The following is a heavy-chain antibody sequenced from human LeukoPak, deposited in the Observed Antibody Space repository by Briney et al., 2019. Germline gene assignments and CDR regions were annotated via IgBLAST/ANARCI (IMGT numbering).Heavy chain of an antibody. Sequence: PGGSLTLSCAASGFTFSRYWMNWVRQAPGKGLVWVSRINSDGSTTRYAGSVKGRFTISRDNAKNTMYLQMNSLRVEDTAVYYCARENFYGMDVWGQGTTVTVSS. V-gene: IGHV3-74*01. CDR1: GFTFSRYW. CDR3: ARENFYGMDV. CDR2: INSDGSTT. J-gene: IGHJ6*02.